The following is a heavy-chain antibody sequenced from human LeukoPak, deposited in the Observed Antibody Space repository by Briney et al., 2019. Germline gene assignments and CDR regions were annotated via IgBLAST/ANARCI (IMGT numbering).Heavy chain of an antibody. J-gene: IGHJ3*02. Sequence: GESLKISCKGSGYSFTSYWIGWVRQMPGKGLEWMGIIYPCDSDTRYSPSFQGQVTISADKSISTAYLQWSSLKASDTAMYYCAGSIVGATYFGNHDAFDIWGQGTMVTVSS. V-gene: IGHV5-51*01. CDR3: AGSIVGATYFGNHDAFDI. CDR2: IYPCDSDT. CDR1: GYSFTSYW. D-gene: IGHD1-26*01.